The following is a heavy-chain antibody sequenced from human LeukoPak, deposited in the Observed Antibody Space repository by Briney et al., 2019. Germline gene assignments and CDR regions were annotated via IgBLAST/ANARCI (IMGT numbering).Heavy chain of an antibody. J-gene: IGHJ4*02. CDR2: ISSSSSYI. Sequence: GGSLRLSCAASGLTFSIHWMNWVRQAPGKGLEWVSSISSSSSYIYYADSVKGRFTISRDNAKNSLYLQMNSLRAEDTAVYYCARDIQYYYDSSGYYGYWGQGTLVTVSS. D-gene: IGHD3-22*01. V-gene: IGHV3-21*04. CDR3: ARDIQYYYDSSGYYGY. CDR1: GLTFSIHW.